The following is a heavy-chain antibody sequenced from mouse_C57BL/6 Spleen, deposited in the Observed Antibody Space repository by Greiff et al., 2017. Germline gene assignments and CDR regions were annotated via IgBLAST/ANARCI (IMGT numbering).Heavy chain of an antibody. CDR1: GYTFTDYY. D-gene: IGHD1-1*01. Sequence: EVQLQQSGPELVKPGASVKISCKASGYTFTDYYMNWVKQSHGKSLEWIGDINPNNGGTSYNQKFKGKATLTVDKSSSTAYMELRSLTSEDSAVYYCARSGYYGPLGYFDVWGTGTTVTVSS. CDR2: INPNNGGT. J-gene: IGHJ1*03. V-gene: IGHV1-26*01. CDR3: ARSGYYGPLGYFDV.